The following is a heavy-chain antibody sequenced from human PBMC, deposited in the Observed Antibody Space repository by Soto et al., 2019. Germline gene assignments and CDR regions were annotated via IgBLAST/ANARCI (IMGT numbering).Heavy chain of an antibody. CDR1: GGSISSYY. Sequence: QVQLQESGPGLVKPSETLSLTCTVSGGSISSYYWSWIRQPPGKGLEWIGYIYYSGSTNYNPSLKSRVTISVDTSKNQFSLKLSSVTAADTAVYYCVRRYWDAFDIWGQGTMITVSS. J-gene: IGHJ3*02. CDR2: IYYSGST. CDR3: VRRYWDAFDI. D-gene: IGHD2-8*02. V-gene: IGHV4-59*01.